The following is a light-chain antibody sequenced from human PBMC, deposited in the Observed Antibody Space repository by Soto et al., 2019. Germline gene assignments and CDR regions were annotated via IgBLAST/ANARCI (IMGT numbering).Light chain of an antibody. J-gene: IGKJ1*01. CDR1: QSLVYTDGNTY. CDR2: KVS. CDR3: MQGTPGPSST. Sequence: VINQSPLSLPVTLGQPASISCRSSQSLVYTDGNTYLSWFQQRPGQPPRRLIYKVSNRDSGVPDRFSGRGSGTDFTLKISRVEAEDVGVYYSMQGTPGPSSTLGQGTNVDIK. V-gene: IGKV2-30*01.